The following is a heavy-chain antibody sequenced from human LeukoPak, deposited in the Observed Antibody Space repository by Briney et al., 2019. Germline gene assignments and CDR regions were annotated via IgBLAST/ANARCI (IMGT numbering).Heavy chain of an antibody. Sequence: PGGSLRLSCAASGFSFSTYRMHWVRQAPGEGLEWVSSISTGSTYVYYADSVKGRFTISRDKTKNSLYLQMNTLRAEDTAVYYCTRQGSGGLLTSYYYYGMDVWGQGTTVTVSS. CDR2: ISTGSTYV. V-gene: IGHV3-21*01. CDR1: GFSFSTYR. J-gene: IGHJ6*02. CDR3: TRQGSGGLLTSYYYYGMDV. D-gene: IGHD3-10*01.